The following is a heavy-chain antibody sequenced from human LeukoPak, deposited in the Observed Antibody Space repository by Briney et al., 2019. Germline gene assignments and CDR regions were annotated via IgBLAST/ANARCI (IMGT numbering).Heavy chain of an antibody. D-gene: IGHD3-3*01. V-gene: IGHV3-66*01. CDR3: ARAYFFGSMDV. CDR1: GFTFSSYS. J-gene: IGHJ6*02. Sequence: GGSLRLSCAASGFTFSSYSMNWVRQAPGKGLEWVSVIYSGGSTYYADSVKGRFTISRDNSKNTLYLQMNSLRAEDTAVYYCARAYFFGSMDVWGQGTTVTVSS. CDR2: IYSGGST.